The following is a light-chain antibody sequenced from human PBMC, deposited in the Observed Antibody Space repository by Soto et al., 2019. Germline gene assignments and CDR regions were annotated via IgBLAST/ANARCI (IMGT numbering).Light chain of an antibody. CDR2: GAS. Sequence: EIVLTQSPGTLSLSPGERATLSCRASQSVSSIYLGWYQQKPGQAPRLLIYGASSRATGIPDRFSGSGSGTDFTLTISRLEPEDFAVYYSQQYGDSTGWTFGQGTKVEIK. CDR1: QSVSSIY. CDR3: QQYGDSTGWT. J-gene: IGKJ1*01. V-gene: IGKV3-20*01.